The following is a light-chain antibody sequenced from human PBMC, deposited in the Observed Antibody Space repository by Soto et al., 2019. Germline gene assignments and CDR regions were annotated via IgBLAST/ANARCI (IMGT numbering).Light chain of an antibody. V-gene: IGKV3-20*01. J-gene: IGKJ2*01. Sequence: EIGLTQSPGTLSLSPGERATLSCRASQSVSSSYFAWYQQKPGQAPRLLIYGASVRATGIPDRFSGSGSGTDFTVTISRLAPEDFGVYYWQQYGSSPYTFGQGTRLELK. CDR3: QQYGSSPYT. CDR2: GAS. CDR1: QSVSSSY.